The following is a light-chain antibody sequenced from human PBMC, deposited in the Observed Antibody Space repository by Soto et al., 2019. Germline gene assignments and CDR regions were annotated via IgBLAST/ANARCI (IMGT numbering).Light chain of an antibody. CDR3: CSYAGSRTYV. CDR2: EGS. CDR1: SSDVGSYNL. V-gene: IGLV2-23*01. Sequence: QSVLTQPASVSGSPGQSITISCTGTSSDVGSYNLVSWYQQHPDKAPKLMIYEGSKRPSGASNRFSGSKSGNTASLTISGLQAEDEADYYCCSYAGSRTYVFGTGTKVTVL. J-gene: IGLJ1*01.